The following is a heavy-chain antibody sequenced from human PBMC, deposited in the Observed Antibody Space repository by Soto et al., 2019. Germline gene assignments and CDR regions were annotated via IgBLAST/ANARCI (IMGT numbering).Heavy chain of an antibody. CDR3: ARHGREYYSRSGSYYTGREQYNCFDP. D-gene: IGHD3-10*01. CDR1: GGSISSRNYY. V-gene: IGHV4-39*01. CDR2: IHYGGTT. Sequence: SETLSLTCTVSGGSISSRNYYWGWLRQPPGKGLEWIGTIHYGGTTYYNPSLKSRVTISVDTSKNQFSLRLNSVTAADTAVYHCARHGREYYSRSGSYYTGREQYNCFDPWGQGILVTVSS. J-gene: IGHJ5*02.